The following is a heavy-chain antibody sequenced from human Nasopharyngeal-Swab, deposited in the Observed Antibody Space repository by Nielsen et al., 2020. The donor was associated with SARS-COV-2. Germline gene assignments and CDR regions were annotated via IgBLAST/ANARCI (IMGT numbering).Heavy chain of an antibody. J-gene: IGHJ3*02. CDR2: INHSGST. D-gene: IGHD2/OR15-2a*01. CDR3: ARLNNDAFDI. V-gene: IGHV4-34*01. Sequence: SETLSLTCAVYGGSFSGYYWSWIRQPPGKGLEWIGEINHSGSTNYNPSLKSRVTISVDTSKNQFSLKLSPVTAADTAVYYCARLNNDAFDIWGQGTVVTVSS. CDR1: GGSFSGYY.